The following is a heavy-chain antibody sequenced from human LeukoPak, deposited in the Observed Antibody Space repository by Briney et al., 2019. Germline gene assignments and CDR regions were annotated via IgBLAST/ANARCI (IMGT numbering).Heavy chain of an antibody. D-gene: IGHD6-19*01. CDR1: GYTFTGYY. J-gene: IGHJ4*02. Sequence: ASVKVSCKASGYTFTGYYMHWVRQAPGQGLEWMGRINPNSGGTNYAQKFQGRVTMTRDTSISTAYMELSRLRSDDTAVYYCARSHSSGWTNFDYWGQGTLVTVSS. CDR2: INPNSGGT. V-gene: IGHV1-2*06. CDR3: ARSHSSGWTNFDY.